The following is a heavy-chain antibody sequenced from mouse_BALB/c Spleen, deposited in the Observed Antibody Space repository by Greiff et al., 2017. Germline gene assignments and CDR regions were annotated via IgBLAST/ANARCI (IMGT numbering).Heavy chain of an antibody. V-gene: IGHV5-6-5*01. Sequence: EVKLVESGGGLVKPGGSLKLSCAASGFTFSSYAMSWVRQTPEKRLEWVASISSGGSTYYPDSVKGRFTISRDNARNILYLQMSSLRSEDTAMYYCARAGYYGSADFDYWGQGTTLTVSS. CDR2: ISSGGST. J-gene: IGHJ2*01. CDR1: GFTFSSYA. CDR3: ARAGYYGSADFDY. D-gene: IGHD1-1*01.